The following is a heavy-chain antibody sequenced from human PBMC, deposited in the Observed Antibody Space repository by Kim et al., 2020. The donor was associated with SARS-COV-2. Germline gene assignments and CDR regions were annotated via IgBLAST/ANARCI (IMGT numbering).Heavy chain of an antibody. Sequence: ASVKVSCKASGYTFTSYYMHWVRQAPGQGLEWMGIINPSGGSTSYAQKFQGRVTMTRDTSTSTVYMELSSLRSEDTAVYYCARATYRRCPPDPQVGNWFDPWGQGTLVTVSS. J-gene: IGHJ5*02. D-gene: IGHD4-17*01. CDR3: ARATYRRCPPDPQVGNWFDP. CDR2: INPSGGST. V-gene: IGHV1-46*01. CDR1: GYTFTSYY.